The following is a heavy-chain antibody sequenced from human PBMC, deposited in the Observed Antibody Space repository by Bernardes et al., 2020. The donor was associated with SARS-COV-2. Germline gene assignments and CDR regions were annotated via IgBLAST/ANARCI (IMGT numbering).Heavy chain of an antibody. CDR2: ISAYNGNT. CDR1: GYTFTSYG. D-gene: IGHD4-4*01. J-gene: IGHJ6*02. V-gene: IGHV1-18*01. Sequence: ASVKVSCKASGYTFTSYGISWVRQAPGQGLEWMGWISAYNGNTNYAQKLQGRVTMTTDTSTSTAYMELRSMRSDDTAVYYCARDSVTTYFVFGMDVWGQGTTVTVSS. CDR3: ARDSVTTYFVFGMDV.